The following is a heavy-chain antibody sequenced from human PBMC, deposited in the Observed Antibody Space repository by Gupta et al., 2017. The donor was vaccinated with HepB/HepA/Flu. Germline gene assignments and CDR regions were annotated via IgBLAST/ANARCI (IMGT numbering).Heavy chain of an antibody. CDR2: INPSGGST. CDR1: GYTFTSYY. V-gene: IGHV1-46*01. Sequence: QVQLVQSGAEVKKPGASVKVSCKASGYTFTSYYMHWVRQAPGQGLEWMGIINPSGGSTSYAQKFQGRVTMTRDTSTSTVYMELSSLRSEDTTVYYCARGSEVVPAAIGGDYFDYWGQGTLVTVSS. D-gene: IGHD2-2*01. CDR3: ARGSEVVPAAIGGDYFDY. J-gene: IGHJ4*02.